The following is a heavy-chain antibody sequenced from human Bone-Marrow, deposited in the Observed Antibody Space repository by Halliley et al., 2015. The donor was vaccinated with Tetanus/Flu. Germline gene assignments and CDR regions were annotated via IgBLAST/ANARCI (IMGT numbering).Heavy chain of an antibody. J-gene: IGHJ6*02. CDR2: ISPYNGKT. CDR1: GYTFNSYG. CDR3: ARDMLRFLESHYFYGIDF. D-gene: IGHD3-3*01. V-gene: IGHV1-18*01. Sequence: QLVQSGAEVKKPGASVKVSCKASGYTFNSYGFSWVRQAPGQGLEWMGWISPYNGKTNYAQKFQDRVTMTTDTPTSTAYMELRSLRSDDTAVYYCARDMLRFLESHYFYGIDFWGQGTTVTVSS.